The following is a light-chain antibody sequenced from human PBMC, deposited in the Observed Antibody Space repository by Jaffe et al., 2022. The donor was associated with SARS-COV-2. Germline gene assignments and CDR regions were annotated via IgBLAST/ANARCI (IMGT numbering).Light chain of an antibody. J-gene: IGLJ1*01. Sequence: QSALTQPASVSGSPGQSITISCTGTSSDVGNYNLVSWYQHHPGTAPKLMIYEDNKWPSGVSNRFSGSKSGNTASLTISGLQAEDEADYYCCSYAGSDTYVFGTGTKVTVL. CDR2: EDN. CDR1: SSDVGNYNL. CDR3: CSYAGSDTYV. V-gene: IGLV2-23*01.